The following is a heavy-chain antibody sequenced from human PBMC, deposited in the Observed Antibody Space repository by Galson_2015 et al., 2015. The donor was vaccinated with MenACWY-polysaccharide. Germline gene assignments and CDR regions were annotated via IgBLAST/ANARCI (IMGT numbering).Heavy chain of an antibody. V-gene: IGHV1-46*01. D-gene: IGHD3-22*01. Sequence: SVKVSCKASGYTFTSYYMHWVRQAPGQGLEWMGIINPSGGSTSYAQKFQGRVTMTRDTSTSTVYMELSSLRSEDTAVYYCARDLAYYYDSSGYPDYWGQGTLVTVSS. CDR3: ARDLAYYYDSSGYPDY. J-gene: IGHJ4*02. CDR1: GYTFTSYY. CDR2: INPSGGST.